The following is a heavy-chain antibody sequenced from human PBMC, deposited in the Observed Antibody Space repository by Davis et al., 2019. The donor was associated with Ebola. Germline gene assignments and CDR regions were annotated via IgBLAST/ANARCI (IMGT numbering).Heavy chain of an antibody. Sequence: GESLKISCAASGFTFSSYEMNWVRQAPGKGLEWVSYISSSGSTIYYADSVKGRFTISRDNAKNSLYLQMNSLRAEDTAVYFCAREYTGYSYGVDYYYYMDVWGTGTTVTVSS. D-gene: IGHD5-18*01. CDR3: AREYTGYSYGVDYYYYMDV. J-gene: IGHJ6*03. CDR1: GFTFSSYE. CDR2: ISSSGSTI. V-gene: IGHV3-48*03.